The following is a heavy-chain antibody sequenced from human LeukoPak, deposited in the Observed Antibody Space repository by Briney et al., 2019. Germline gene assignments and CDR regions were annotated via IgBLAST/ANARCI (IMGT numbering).Heavy chain of an antibody. CDR2: IYHSGST. J-gene: IGHJ4*02. Sequence: PSETLSLTCAVSGGSISSNNWWNWVRQPPGKGLEWIGEIYHSGSTNYNPPLKSRVTISVDKSKNQFSLKLSSVTAADTAMYYCARYRGASGYHFDYWGQGTLVTVSS. D-gene: IGHD5-12*01. CDR1: GGSISSNNW. CDR3: ARYRGASGYHFDY. V-gene: IGHV4-4*02.